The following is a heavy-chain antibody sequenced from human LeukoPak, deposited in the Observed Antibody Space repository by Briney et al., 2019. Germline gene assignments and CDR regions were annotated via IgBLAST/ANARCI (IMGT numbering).Heavy chain of an antibody. CDR3: ARVGNYYDRTGCPYFHY. CDR1: GDSISSSSYY. J-gene: IGHJ4*02. D-gene: IGHD3-22*01. CDR2: IYYSGST. V-gene: IGHV4-39*01. Sequence: PSETLSLTCTVSGDSISSSSYYWGWIRQPPGKGLEWIGSIYYSGSTYYNPSLKSRVTISVDTSKNQFSLKLSSVTAADTAVYYCARVGNYYDRTGCPYFHYWGQGTLVTVSS.